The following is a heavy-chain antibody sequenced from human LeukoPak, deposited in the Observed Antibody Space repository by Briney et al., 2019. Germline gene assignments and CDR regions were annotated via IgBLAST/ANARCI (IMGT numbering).Heavy chain of an antibody. CDR1: GGSISSYY. Sequence: SETLSLTCTVSGGSISSYYWSWIRQPPGKGLERIGYIYYSGSTNYNPSLKSRVTISVDTSKNQFSLKLSSVTAADTAVYYCARSYSSGWYGMKNWFDPWGQGTLVTVSS. V-gene: IGHV4-59*01. J-gene: IGHJ5*02. CDR3: ARSYSSGWYGMKNWFDP. D-gene: IGHD6-19*01. CDR2: IYYSGST.